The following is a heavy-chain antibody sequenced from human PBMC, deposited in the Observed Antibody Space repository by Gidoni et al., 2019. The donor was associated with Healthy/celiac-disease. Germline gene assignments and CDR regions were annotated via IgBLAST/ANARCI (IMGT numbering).Heavy chain of an antibody. CDR3: ARHVRPEIVGATALDY. J-gene: IGHJ4*02. V-gene: IGHV4-39*01. CDR1: GGSISSSSYY. Sequence: QLQLQESGPGLVKPSETLSLTCTVSGGSISSSSYYWGWIRQPPGQGLEWIGSIYYSGSTYYTPSLKSRVTISVDTSKNQFSLKLSSVTAADTAVYYCARHVRPEIVGATALDYWGQGTLVTVSS. CDR2: IYYSGST. D-gene: IGHD1-26*01.